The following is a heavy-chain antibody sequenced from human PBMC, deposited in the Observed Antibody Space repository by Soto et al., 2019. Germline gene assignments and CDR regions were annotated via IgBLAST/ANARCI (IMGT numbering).Heavy chain of an antibody. CDR3: ARLWSGLRPPDY. CDR1: GGSISSNSYY. CDR2: IYYSGRN. D-gene: IGHD3-10*02. J-gene: IGHJ4*02. V-gene: IGHV4-39*01. Sequence: QLQLQESGPGLVKPAETLSLTCTVSGGSISSNSYYWGWIRQPPGKGLEWIGSIYYSGRNYYNPSLKSRVTISVDTSKKQVSLKLSSVTAADTAVYYCARLWSGLRPPDYWGQGTLVTVSS.